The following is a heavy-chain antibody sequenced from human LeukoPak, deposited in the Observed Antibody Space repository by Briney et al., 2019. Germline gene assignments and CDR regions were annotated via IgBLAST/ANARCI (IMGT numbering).Heavy chain of an antibody. CDR1: GFTFGDYT. J-gene: IGHJ6*02. Sequence: GRSLRLSCSVSGFTFGDYTLTWVRQAPGKGLEWVAFIIGKAYGGTTEYAASVKGRFTISRDDSKRVAYLQMNSLKTEDTGVYFCTRDRPSYSNYVVDYGMDVWGQGTAVTVSS. V-gene: IGHV3-49*04. CDR2: IIGKAYGGTT. D-gene: IGHD4-11*01. CDR3: TRDRPSYSNYVVDYGMDV.